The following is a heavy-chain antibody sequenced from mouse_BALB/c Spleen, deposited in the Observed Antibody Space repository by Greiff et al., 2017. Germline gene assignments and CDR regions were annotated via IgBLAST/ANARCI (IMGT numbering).Heavy chain of an antibody. CDR3: TRDGSSSAWFAY. D-gene: IGHD1-1*01. CDR1: GYTFTSYW. V-gene: IGHV1-5*01. Sequence: EVQLVESGTVLARPGASVKMSCKASGYTFTSYWMHWVKQRPGQGLEWIGAIYPGNSDTSYNQKFKGKAKLTAVTSTSTAYMELSSLTNEDSAVYYCTRDGSSSAWFAYWGQGTLVTVSA. CDR2: IYPGNSDT. J-gene: IGHJ3*01.